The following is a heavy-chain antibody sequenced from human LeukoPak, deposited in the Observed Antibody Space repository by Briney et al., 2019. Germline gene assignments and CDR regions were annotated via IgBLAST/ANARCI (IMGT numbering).Heavy chain of an antibody. J-gene: IGHJ5*02. V-gene: IGHV3-48*04. D-gene: IGHD2-2*01. Sequence: GGSLRLSCAASGFTFSNYSMNWVRQAPGKGLEWVSYITSSSSTIYYADSVKGRFTISRDNAKNSLYLQMNSLRAEDTAVYYCARGGYCSSSSCNHNWFDRWGQGTRVTVSS. CDR2: ITSSSSTI. CDR1: GFTFSNYS. CDR3: ARGGYCSSSSCNHNWFDR.